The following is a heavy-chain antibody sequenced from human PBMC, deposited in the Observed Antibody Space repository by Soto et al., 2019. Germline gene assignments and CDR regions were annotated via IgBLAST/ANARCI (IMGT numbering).Heavy chain of an antibody. V-gene: IGHV1-8*01. J-gene: IGHJ6*02. CDR1: GYTFTSYD. Sequence: ASVKVSCKASGYTFTSYDSNWVRQATGQGLEWMGWMNPNSGNTGYAQKFQGRVTMTRNTSISTAYMELSSLRSEDTAVYYCARGGAELYYNYGMDVWGQGTTVTVSS. CDR3: ARGGAELYYNYGMDV. D-gene: IGHD1-7*01. CDR2: MNPNSGNT.